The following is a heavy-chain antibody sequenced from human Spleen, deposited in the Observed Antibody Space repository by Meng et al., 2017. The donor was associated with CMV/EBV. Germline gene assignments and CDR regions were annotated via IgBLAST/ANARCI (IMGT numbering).Heavy chain of an antibody. D-gene: IGHD6-19*01. Sequence: TSGYPCISYGISWVRQALGKGLEWMGWISGYNGRTNYAQKFQGRVTMTRDTSISTAYMELRSLRSDDTAVYYCARVLYSSGWNHFDDWGQGTLVTVSS. CDR3: ARVLYSSGWNHFDD. V-gene: IGHV1-18*01. CDR2: ISGYNGRT. J-gene: IGHJ4*02. CDR1: GYPCISYG.